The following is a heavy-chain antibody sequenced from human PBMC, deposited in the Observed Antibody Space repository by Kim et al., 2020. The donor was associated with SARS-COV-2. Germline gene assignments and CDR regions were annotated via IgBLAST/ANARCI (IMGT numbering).Heavy chain of an antibody. V-gene: IGHV3-7*03. D-gene: IGHD6-13*01. Sequence: GGSLRLSCAASGFTFSSYWMSWVRQAPGKGLEWVAIIKQDGSEKYSMDSVKGRFTISRDNAKNSLYLQMNSLRAEDTAVYYCARDDIASSGFYGMDVWGQGTTVTVSS. CDR2: IKQDGSEK. CDR3: ARDDIASSGFYGMDV. J-gene: IGHJ6*02. CDR1: GFTFSSYW.